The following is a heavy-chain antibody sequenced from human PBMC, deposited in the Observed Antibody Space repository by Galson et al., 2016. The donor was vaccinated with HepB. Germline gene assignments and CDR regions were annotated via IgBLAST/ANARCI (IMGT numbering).Heavy chain of an antibody. J-gene: IGHJ4*02. Sequence: LSLTCAVYGGSLRGYYWSWIRQPPGKGLEWIGEINHSGNANYNPSLKSRVTMTVDASKNQFSLTMRSATAADTALYFCARISLRVGQDYWGQGTLVTVSS. CDR3: ARISLRVGQDY. CDR2: INHSGNA. CDR1: GGSLRGYY. D-gene: IGHD1-26*01. V-gene: IGHV4-34*01.